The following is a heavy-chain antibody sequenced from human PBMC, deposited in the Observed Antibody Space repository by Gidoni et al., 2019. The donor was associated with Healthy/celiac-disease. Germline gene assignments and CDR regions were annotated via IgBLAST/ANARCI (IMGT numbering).Heavy chain of an antibody. V-gene: IGHV3-13*01. CDR3: ARGSCTNGVCYTWGAFDI. CDR2: IGTAGDT. D-gene: IGHD2-8*01. Sequence: EVQLVESGGGLVQPGGSLRLSCAASGFTFSSYDMHWVRQATGKGLEWVSAIGTAGDTYYPGSAKGRFTISRENAKNSLYLQMNSLRAGDTAVYYCARGSCTNGVCYTWGAFDIWGQGTMVTVSS. CDR1: GFTFSSYD. J-gene: IGHJ3*02.